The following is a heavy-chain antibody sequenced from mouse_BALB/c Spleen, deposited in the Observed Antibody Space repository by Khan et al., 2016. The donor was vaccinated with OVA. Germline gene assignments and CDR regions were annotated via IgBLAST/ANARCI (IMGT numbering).Heavy chain of an antibody. J-gene: IGHJ1*01. CDR1: GFTFSSFG. CDR3: ARSGGNFHWYFDV. Sequence: EVELVESGGGLVQPGGSRKLSCAASGFTFSSFGMHWVRQAPKKGLEWVAYMSSGSSTIYYVDTVKGRFTISRDNPKNTLFLQITSLRSEDTAMYYGARSGGNFHWYFDVWGAGTSVTVSS. CDR2: MSSGSSTI. V-gene: IGHV5-17*02. D-gene: IGHD2-1*01.